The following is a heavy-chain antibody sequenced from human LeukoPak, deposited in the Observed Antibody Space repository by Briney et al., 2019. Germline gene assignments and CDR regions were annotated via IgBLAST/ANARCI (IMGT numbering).Heavy chain of an antibody. CDR1: GFTFSSYA. D-gene: IGHD4-17*01. CDR2: ISGSAGST. CDR3: AKEGNGDYYFDY. J-gene: IGHJ4*02. Sequence: SGGSLRLSCAASGFTFSSYAMSWVRQAPGKGLEWVSAISGSAGSTYYAGAVKGRFTISRDNSKNTLYLQMNSLRAEDTAVYYCAKEGNGDYYFDYWGQGTLVTVSS. V-gene: IGHV3-23*01.